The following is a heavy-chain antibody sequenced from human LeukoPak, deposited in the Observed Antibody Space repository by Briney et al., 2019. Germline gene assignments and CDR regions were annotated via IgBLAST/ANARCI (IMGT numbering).Heavy chain of an antibody. CDR2: INHSGST. J-gene: IGHJ5*02. V-gene: IGHV4-34*01. CDR1: GGSFSGYY. D-gene: IGHD3-22*01. Sequence: PSETLSLTCAVYGGSFSGYYWSWIRQPPGKGLEWIGEINHSGSTNYNPSLKSRVTISVDTSKNQFSLKLSSVTAADTAVYYCARVQYDSSGYYYAYNWFDPWGQGTLVTVSS. CDR3: ARVQYDSSGYYYAYNWFDP.